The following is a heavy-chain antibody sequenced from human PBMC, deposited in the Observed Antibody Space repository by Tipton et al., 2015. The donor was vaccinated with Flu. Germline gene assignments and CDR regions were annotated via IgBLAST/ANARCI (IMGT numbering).Heavy chain of an antibody. CDR3: ARPTVPAGFDP. CDR2: VYYSGST. J-gene: IGHJ5*02. Sequence: LRLSCAVSGGSIDKSGYYWGWVRQPPGKGLEWVGSVYYSGSTYYNPSLKSRVTISVDTSKNQFSLKLTSVTAADTAVYFCARPTVPAGFDPWGPGTLVTVSS. CDR1: GGSIDKSGYY. V-gene: IGHV4-39*01.